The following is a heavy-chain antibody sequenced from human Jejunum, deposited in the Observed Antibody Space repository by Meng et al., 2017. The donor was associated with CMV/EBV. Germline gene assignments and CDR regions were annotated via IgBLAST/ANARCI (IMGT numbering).Heavy chain of an antibody. CDR2: SSTYTGDT. CDR3: ARQLSSGNSNWVDP. J-gene: IGHJ5*02. V-gene: IGHV1-18*01. CDR1: GYTFTDYG. Sequence: GYTFTDYGITWVRQAPGQGLEWLGWSSTYTGDTNYAQKFQGRVTMTTDISTSTAFMDLRSLKSDDTAVYYCARQLSSGNSNWVDPWGQGTLVTVSS. D-gene: IGHD4-23*01.